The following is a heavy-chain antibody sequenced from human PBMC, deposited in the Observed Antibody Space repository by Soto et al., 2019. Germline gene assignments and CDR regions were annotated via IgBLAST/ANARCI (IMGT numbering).Heavy chain of an antibody. V-gene: IGHV1-69*02. CDR2: IIPILGIA. CDR1: GGTFSSYT. D-gene: IGHD2-2*01. Sequence: ASVKVSCKASGGTFSSYTISWVRQAPGQGLEWMGRIIPILGIANYAQKFQGRVTITADKSTSTAYMELSSLRSEDTAVYYCARPTNCSSTSCYLAAFDIWGQGTMVTVSS. J-gene: IGHJ3*02. CDR3: ARPTNCSSTSCYLAAFDI.